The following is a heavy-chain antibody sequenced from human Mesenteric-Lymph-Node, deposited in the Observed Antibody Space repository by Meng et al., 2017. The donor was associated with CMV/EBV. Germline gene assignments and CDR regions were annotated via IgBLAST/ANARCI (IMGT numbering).Heavy chain of an antibody. CDR1: GFTFRAYA. CDR2: ISDSGGST. D-gene: IGHD1-1*01. V-gene: IGHV3-23*01. Sequence: GGSLRLSCAASGFTFRAYAMSWVRQAPGKGLEWVSAISDSGGSTYYADSVKGRFTISRDNSKNTLSLQMNSLRAEDTALYYCTGSSAPYYFDYWGQGTLVTVSS. CDR3: TGSSAPYYFDY. J-gene: IGHJ4*02.